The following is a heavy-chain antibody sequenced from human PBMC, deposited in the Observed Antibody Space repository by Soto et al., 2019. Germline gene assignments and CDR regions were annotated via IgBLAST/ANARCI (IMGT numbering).Heavy chain of an antibody. CDR1: GGTFSSYA. Sequence: QVQLVQSGAEVKKPGSSVKVSCKASGGTFSSYAISWVRQAPGQGLEWMGGIIPIFGTANYAQKFQGRVTITADESTSTAYMELSSLRSEDTAVYYCATPTSDTATYYYYGMEVWGQGTTVTVSS. V-gene: IGHV1-69*01. D-gene: IGHD5-18*01. CDR2: IIPIFGTA. J-gene: IGHJ6*02. CDR3: ATPTSDTATYYYYGMEV.